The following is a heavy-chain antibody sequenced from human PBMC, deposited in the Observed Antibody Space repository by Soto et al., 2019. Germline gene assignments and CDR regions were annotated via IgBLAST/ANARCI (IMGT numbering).Heavy chain of an antibody. CDR3: ERATVVAATFDF. J-gene: IGHJ4*02. CDR2: ISSGSSNI. D-gene: IGHD2-15*01. Sequence: PGGSLRLSCAASGFAFSSYNMNWVRQAPGKGLEWVASISSGSSNIYYADSVKGRFTISRDNAKNSLFLQMDSLRAEDSAVYYCERATVVAATFDFWGQGTLVTVSS. CDR1: GFAFSSYN. V-gene: IGHV3-21*01.